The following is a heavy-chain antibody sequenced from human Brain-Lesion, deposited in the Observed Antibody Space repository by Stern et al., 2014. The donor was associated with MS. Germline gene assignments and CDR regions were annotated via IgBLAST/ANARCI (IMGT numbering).Heavy chain of an antibody. CDR3: ARDVALGYYDTSGYFAFDI. V-gene: IGHV4-31*03. D-gene: IGHD3-22*01. CDR2: IYYTGSP. Sequence: VQLVESGPGLVQPSQTLSLTCTVSGGSISSGGYYWNWIRPHPERGLEWIGYIYYTGSPYYNPSLKSRVTISVDTSANRFSLSLSSVTAADTAVYYCARDVALGYYDTSGYFAFDIWGPGTLVTVSS. CDR1: GGSISSGGYY. J-gene: IGHJ3*02.